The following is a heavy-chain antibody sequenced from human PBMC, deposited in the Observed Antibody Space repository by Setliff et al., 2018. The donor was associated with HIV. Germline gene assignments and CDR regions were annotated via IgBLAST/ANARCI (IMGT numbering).Heavy chain of an antibody. CDR3: ARHDGTYCGGDCYLLGYFDL. J-gene: IGHJ2*01. CDR2: IYHSGSI. D-gene: IGHD2-21*02. Sequence: ASETLSLTCAVSAYSINSGYYWGWIRQPPGKGLEWIGSIYHSGSIYYNPSLKSRVTISVDTSKNQFSLKLSSVTAADTAVYYCARHDGTYCGGDCYLLGYFDLWGRGTLVTVS. CDR1: AYSINSGYY. V-gene: IGHV4-38-2*01.